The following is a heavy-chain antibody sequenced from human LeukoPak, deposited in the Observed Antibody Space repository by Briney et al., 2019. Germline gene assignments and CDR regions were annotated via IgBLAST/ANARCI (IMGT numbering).Heavy chain of an antibody. CDR2: IRYDGSNK. Sequence: GGSLRLSCAASGFTFSSYGVHWVRQAPGKGLEWVAFIRYDGSNKYYADSVKGRFTISRDNSKNTLYLQMNSLRAEDTAVYYCAKGSMPERRSGEGATAPADYWGQGTLVTVSS. CDR1: GFTFSSYG. J-gene: IGHJ4*02. V-gene: IGHV3-30*02. CDR3: AKGSMPERRSGEGATAPADY. D-gene: IGHD1-26*01.